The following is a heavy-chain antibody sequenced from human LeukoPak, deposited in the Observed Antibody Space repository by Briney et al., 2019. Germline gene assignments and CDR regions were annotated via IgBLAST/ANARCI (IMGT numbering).Heavy chain of an antibody. D-gene: IGHD2-2*01. V-gene: IGHV4-30-4*08. Sequence: SQTLSLTCTVSGGSISSGDYYWSWIRQPPGKGLERIGYIYYSGSTYYNPSLKSRVTISVDTSKNQFSLKLSSVTAADTAVYYCAVVVPAVGGAFDYWGQGTLVTVSS. CDR3: AVVVPAVGGAFDY. J-gene: IGHJ4*02. CDR1: GGSISSGDYY. CDR2: IYYSGST.